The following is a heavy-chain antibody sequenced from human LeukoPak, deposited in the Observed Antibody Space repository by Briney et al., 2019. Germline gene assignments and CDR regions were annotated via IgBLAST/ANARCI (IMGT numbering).Heavy chain of an antibody. CDR2: IYSGGTT. CDR1: GFTFSSYG. V-gene: IGHV3-66*01. J-gene: IGHJ6*03. Sequence: GGSLRLSCAASGFTFSSYGMHWVRQAPGKGLEWVSLIYSGGTTYYADSVKGRFTISGDSSKNTLYLQMNSLRAEDTAVYYCARVLYYGSGSSPKYYYYMDVWGKGTTVTVSS. D-gene: IGHD3-10*01. CDR3: ARVLYYGSGSSPKYYYYMDV.